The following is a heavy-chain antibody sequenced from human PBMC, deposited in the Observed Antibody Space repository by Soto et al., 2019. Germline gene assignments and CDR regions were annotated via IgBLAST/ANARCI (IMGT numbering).Heavy chain of an antibody. CDR3: ARTFYDILTGYYISYYYYGMDV. Sequence: GGSLRLSCAASGFTFSSYAMHWVRQAPGKGLEWVAVISYDGSNKYYADSVKGRFTISRDNSKNTLYLQMNSLRAEDTAVYYCARTFYDILTGYYISYYYYGMDVWGQGTTVTVSS. J-gene: IGHJ6*02. V-gene: IGHV3-30-3*01. D-gene: IGHD3-9*01. CDR2: ISYDGSNK. CDR1: GFTFSSYA.